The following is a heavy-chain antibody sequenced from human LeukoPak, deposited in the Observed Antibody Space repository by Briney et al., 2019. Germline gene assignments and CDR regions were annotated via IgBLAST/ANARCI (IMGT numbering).Heavy chain of an antibody. Sequence: GGSLRLSCAASGFTFSSYTMHWVRQAPGKGLEWVAVISYDGTNKYYADSVKGRFTISRDNSKNTLYVQMNSLRAEDTAVYYCARDLSSGVPGYWGQGTLVTVSS. D-gene: IGHD1-26*01. CDR3: ARDLSSGVPGY. CDR2: ISYDGTNK. J-gene: IGHJ4*02. CDR1: GFTFSSYT. V-gene: IGHV3-30-3*01.